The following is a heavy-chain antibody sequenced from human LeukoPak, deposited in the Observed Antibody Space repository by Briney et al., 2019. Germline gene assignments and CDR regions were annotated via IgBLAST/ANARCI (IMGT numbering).Heavy chain of an antibody. Sequence: GGSLRPSCAASGFTFSSYAISLVRQAPGKGLEGVSAISGSGGSTYYADSVKGRFTISRDNSKNTLYLQMNSLRAEDTAVYQCAKGRYYHDNSDAFEIWGQGTMVTVSS. CDR2: ISGSGGST. J-gene: IGHJ3*02. CDR3: AKGRYYHDNSDAFEI. CDR1: GFTFSSYA. V-gene: IGHV3-23*01. D-gene: IGHD3-22*01.